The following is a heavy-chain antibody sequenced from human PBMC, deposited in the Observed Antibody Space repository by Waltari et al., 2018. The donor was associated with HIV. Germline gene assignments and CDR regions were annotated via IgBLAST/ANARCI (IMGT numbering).Heavy chain of an antibody. Sequence: QVQLQESGPGLVKPSQTLSLTCTVSGGSISSGSSYWSWNRQPAGKGLEWIGRIYTSRSTNYNPSLKSRVTISVDTSKNQLSLKLSSVTAADTAVYYCARATGDSPFDYWGQGTLVTVSS. CDR3: ARATGDSPFDY. CDR1: GGSISSGSSY. J-gene: IGHJ4*02. V-gene: IGHV4-61*02. D-gene: IGHD4-17*01. CDR2: IYTSRST.